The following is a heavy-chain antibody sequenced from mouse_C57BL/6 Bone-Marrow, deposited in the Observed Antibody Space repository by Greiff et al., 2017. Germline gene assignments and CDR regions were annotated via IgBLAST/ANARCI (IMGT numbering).Heavy chain of an antibody. CDR2: IDPSDSET. CDR1: GYTFTSYW. J-gene: IGHJ2*01. D-gene: IGHD6-1*01. V-gene: IGHV1-52*01. Sequence: QVQLKQPGAELVRPGSSVKLSCKASGYTFTSYWMHWVKQRPIQGLEWIGNIDPSDSETHYNQKFKDKATLTVDKSSSTAYMQLSSLTSEDSAVYYCARSLYPLLLDYRGQGTTLTVSS. CDR3: ARSLYPLLLDY.